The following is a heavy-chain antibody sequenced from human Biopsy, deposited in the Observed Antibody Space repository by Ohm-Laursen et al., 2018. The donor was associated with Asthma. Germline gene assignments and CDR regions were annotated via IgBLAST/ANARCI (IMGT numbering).Heavy chain of an antibody. J-gene: IGHJ4*02. D-gene: IGHD3-22*01. CDR1: GGSITSSSYY. CDR3: VRHQYSSSWSAFDY. V-gene: IGHV4-39*01. CDR2: MYHSGSP. Sequence: GTLSLTWAVSGGSITSSSYYWGWIRQPPGKGMEWIGSMYHSGSPYYHPSLKSRATISIDTSKNQLSMKMSCVTAADTAVYFCVRHQYSSSWSAFDYWGQGALVTVSS.